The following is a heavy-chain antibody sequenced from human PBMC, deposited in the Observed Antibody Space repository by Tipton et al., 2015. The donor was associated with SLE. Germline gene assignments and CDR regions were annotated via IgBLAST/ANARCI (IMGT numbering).Heavy chain of an antibody. V-gene: IGHV4-59*01. CDR3: ARELAGGFDY. J-gene: IGHJ4*02. D-gene: IGHD3-10*01. CDR1: GGSFSGYY. CDR2: VFYSGSART. Sequence: TLSLTCAVYGGSFSGYYWSWIRQAPGKGLEWIGYVFYSGSARTKYNPSLNSRVTISADTSKNQFSLKLDSVTAADTAVYYCARELAGGFDYWGQGTLVTVSS.